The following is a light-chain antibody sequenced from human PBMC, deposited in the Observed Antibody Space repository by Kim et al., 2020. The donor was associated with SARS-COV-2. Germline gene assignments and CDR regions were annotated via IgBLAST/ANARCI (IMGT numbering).Light chain of an antibody. V-gene: IGKV3-11*01. CDR3: QQRGT. CDR1: QSVSTY. J-gene: IGKJ1*01. Sequence: ATLSLSPGERATLSCRASQSVSTYLAWHQQKPGQVPRLLIYGASKRATGIPARFSGSGSETDFTLTISSLEPEDFAVYYCQQRGTFGQGTKVDIK. CDR2: GAS.